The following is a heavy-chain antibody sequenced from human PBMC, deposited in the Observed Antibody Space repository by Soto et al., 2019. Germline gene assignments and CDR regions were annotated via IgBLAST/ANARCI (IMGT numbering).Heavy chain of an antibody. CDR1: GGSISSYY. CDR3: ARPSTGDRYYFDY. V-gene: IGHV4-30-4*01. D-gene: IGHD7-27*01. J-gene: IGHJ4*02. CDR2: IYYSGST. Sequence: PSETLSLTCTVSGGSISSYYWSWIRQPPGKGLEWIGYIYYSGSTYYNPSLKSRVTISVDTSKNQFSLKLSSVTAADTAVYYCARPSTGDRYYFDYWGQGTLVTVSS.